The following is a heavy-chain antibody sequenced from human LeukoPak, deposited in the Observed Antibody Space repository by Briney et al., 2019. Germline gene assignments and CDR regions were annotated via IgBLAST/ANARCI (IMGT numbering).Heavy chain of an antibody. Sequence: GASVKVSCKASGYTFTDYYMHWVRQAPGQGLERMGWINPNSGGTNYTQKFQGRVTMTRDTSISTAYMELSRLRSDDTAVYYCAVFPGIVGGTPLRNDAFDIWGQGTMVTVSS. CDR2: INPNSGGT. CDR3: AVFPGIVGGTPLRNDAFDI. CDR1: GYTFTDYY. J-gene: IGHJ3*02. V-gene: IGHV1-2*02. D-gene: IGHD1-26*01.